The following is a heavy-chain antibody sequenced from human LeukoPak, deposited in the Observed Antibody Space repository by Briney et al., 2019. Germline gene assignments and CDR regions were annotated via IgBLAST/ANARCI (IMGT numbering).Heavy chain of an antibody. J-gene: IGHJ5*02. Sequence: PSETLSLTCTVSGGSISSSSYYWGWLRQPPGKGLEWIGSIYYSGSTYYNPSLKSRVTISVDTSKNQFSLKLSSVTAADTAVYYCVGIQLWLYPHRYNWFDPWGQGTLVTVSS. CDR1: GGSISSSSYY. V-gene: IGHV4-39*07. CDR2: IYYSGST. CDR3: VGIQLWLYPHRYNWFDP. D-gene: IGHD5-18*01.